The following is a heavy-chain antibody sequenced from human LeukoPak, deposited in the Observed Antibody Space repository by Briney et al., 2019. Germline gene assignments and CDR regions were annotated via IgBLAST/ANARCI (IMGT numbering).Heavy chain of an antibody. Sequence: ASVKVSCKASGYTFTGYYMHWVRQAPGQGLEWMGWINPNSGGTNYAQKFQGWVTMTRDTSISTAYMELSRLRSDDTAVYYCARGGSSGGYLPNYFDYWGQGTLVTVSS. CDR2: INPNSGGT. D-gene: IGHD2-15*01. CDR3: ARGGSSGGYLPNYFDY. CDR1: GYTFTGYY. V-gene: IGHV1-2*04. J-gene: IGHJ4*02.